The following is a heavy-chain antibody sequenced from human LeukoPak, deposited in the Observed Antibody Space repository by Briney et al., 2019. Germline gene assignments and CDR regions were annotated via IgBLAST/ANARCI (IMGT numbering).Heavy chain of an antibody. CDR3: ARFRYTARFDP. J-gene: IGHJ5*02. Sequence: SETLSLTCTVSGGSISSYYWSWIRQPPGKGLEWIGYIYYSGSTNYNPSLKSRVTISVDTSKNQFSLKLSSVTAADTAVYYCARFRYTARFDPWGQGTLVTVSS. CDR1: GGSISSYY. D-gene: IGHD5-18*01. V-gene: IGHV4-59*01. CDR2: IYYSGST.